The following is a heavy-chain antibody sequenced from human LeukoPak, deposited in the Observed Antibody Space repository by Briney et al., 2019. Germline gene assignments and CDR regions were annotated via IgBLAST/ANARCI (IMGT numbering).Heavy chain of an antibody. Sequence: SETLSLTCTVSGGSISSSTCYWGWIRQPPGKGLEWIGEISHSGSTNYNPSLKSRVTISVDTSKNQFSLKLSSVTAADTAVYYCAAQYSGYVRLDYWGQGTLVTVSS. J-gene: IGHJ4*02. V-gene: IGHV4-39*07. CDR1: GGSISSSTCY. D-gene: IGHD5-12*01. CDR2: ISHSGST. CDR3: AAQYSGYVRLDY.